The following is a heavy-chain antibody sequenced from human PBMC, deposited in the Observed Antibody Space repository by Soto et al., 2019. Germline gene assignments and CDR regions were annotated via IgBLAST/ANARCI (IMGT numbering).Heavy chain of an antibody. Sequence: PSQTLSLTCAISGDSVSSNSAAWNWIRQSPSRGLEWLGRTYYRSKWYNDYAVSVKSRITINPDTSKNQFSLQLNSVTPEDTAVYYCARDSLWSGRPYYHYGMDVWGQGTTVTVSS. CDR1: GDSVSSNSAA. J-gene: IGHJ6*02. CDR3: ARDSLWSGRPYYHYGMDV. CDR2: TYYRSKWYN. D-gene: IGHD3-3*01. V-gene: IGHV6-1*01.